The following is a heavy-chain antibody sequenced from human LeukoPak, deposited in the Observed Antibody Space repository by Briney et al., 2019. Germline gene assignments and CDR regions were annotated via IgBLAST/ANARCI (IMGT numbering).Heavy chain of an antibody. J-gene: IGHJ4*02. CDR1: GFTFSSYG. CDR2: LLSYGSNT. CDR3: GKVFVAARPNGGDY. V-gene: IGHV3-30*02. D-gene: IGHD6-6*01. Sequence: GGSLRLSCAASGFTFSSYGMQWGRQAPGKGGEGGAFLLSYGSNTYSAASLKRPFTISTDNSKNTLYLQMNSLRAEDTAVYYCGKVFVAARPNGGDYWGQGTLVTVSS.